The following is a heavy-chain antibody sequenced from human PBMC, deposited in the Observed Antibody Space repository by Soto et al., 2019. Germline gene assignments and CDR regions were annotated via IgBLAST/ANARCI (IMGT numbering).Heavy chain of an antibody. V-gene: IGHV6-1*01. CDR1: GDSVSSNSAA. D-gene: IGHD6-19*01. CDR3: ARGGSGWYSPRYYYYYYGMDV. Sequence: SQTLSLTCAISGDSVSSNSAAWNWIRQSPSRGLEWLGRTYYRSKWYNDYAVSVKSRITINPDTSKNQFSLQLNSVTPEDTAVYYCARGGSGWYSPRYYYYYYGMDVWGQGTTVTVSS. J-gene: IGHJ6*02. CDR2: TYYRSKWYN.